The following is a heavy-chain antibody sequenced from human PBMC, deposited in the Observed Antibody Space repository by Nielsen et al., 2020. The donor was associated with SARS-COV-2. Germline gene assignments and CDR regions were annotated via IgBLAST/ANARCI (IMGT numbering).Heavy chain of an antibody. CDR2: IDPSDSYT. Sequence: GESLKISCKGSGYSFTSYWISWVRQMPGKGLEWMGRIDPSDSYTNYSPSFQGHVTISADKSISTAYLQWSSLKASDTAMYYCASRGSYQYSHDAFDIWGQGTMVTVSS. J-gene: IGHJ3*02. V-gene: IGHV5-10-1*01. D-gene: IGHD3-16*02. CDR1: GYSFTSYW. CDR3: ASRGSYQYSHDAFDI.